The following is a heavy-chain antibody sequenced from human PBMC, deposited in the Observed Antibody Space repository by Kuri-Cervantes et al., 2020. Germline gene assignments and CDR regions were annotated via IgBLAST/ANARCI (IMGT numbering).Heavy chain of an antibody. Sequence: SVKVSCKASGGTFSSYAISWVRQAPGQGLEWMGGIIPTFGTANYAQKFQGRVTITADESTSTAYMELSSLRSEDTAVYYCARDYSYDAYYYYGMDVWGQGTTVTVSS. CDR1: GGTFSSYA. J-gene: IGHJ6*02. D-gene: IGHD5-12*01. CDR3: ARDYSYDAYYYYGMDV. V-gene: IGHV1-69*13. CDR2: IIPTFGTA.